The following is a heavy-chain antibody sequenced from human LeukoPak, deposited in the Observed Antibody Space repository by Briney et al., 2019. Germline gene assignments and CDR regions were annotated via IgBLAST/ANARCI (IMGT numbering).Heavy chain of an antibody. D-gene: IGHD3-10*01. CDR2: IYYSGST. J-gene: IGHJ4*02. CDR3: ARRGGSGRSFDY. V-gene: IGHV4-61*01. CDR1: GGSVSSGSYY. Sequence: SETLSLTCTVSGGSVSSGSYYWSWIRQPAGKGLEWIGYIYYSGSTNYNPSLKSRVTISVDTSKNQFSLKVTSVTAADTAVYYCARRGGSGRSFDYWGQGTLVTVSS.